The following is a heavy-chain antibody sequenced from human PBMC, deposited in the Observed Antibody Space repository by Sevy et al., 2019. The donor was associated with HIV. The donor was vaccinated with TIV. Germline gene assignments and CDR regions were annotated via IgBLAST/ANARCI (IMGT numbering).Heavy chain of an antibody. CDR1: GFTFSSYD. Sequence: GGSLRLSCAASGFTFSSYDMHWVRQATGKGLEWVAAIGTAGEPYYTGYVKGQCTISRENAKNSLYLQTNSLRAGETAVYYCARGYCSGGSCYFDHWGQGTLVTVSS. D-gene: IGHD2-15*01. V-gene: IGHV3-13*05. CDR3: ARGYCSGGSCYFDH. J-gene: IGHJ4*02. CDR2: IGTAGEP.